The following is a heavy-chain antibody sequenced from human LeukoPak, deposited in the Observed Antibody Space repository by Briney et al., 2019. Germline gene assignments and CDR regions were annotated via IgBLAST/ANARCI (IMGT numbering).Heavy chain of an antibody. CDR3: ARSYPRGWYGRTLYGDWFDP. CDR1: GASISSCF. V-gene: IGHV4-59*12. CDR2: ISNIGST. D-gene: IGHD6-19*01. J-gene: IGHJ5*02. Sequence: SETLSLTCTVSGASISSCFWTWIRQSPGKGLERIGYISNIGSTNYNPSLKSRVTISVDTSKNQFSLKLSSVTAADTAVYYCARSYPRGWYGRTLYGDWFDPWGQGTLVTVSS.